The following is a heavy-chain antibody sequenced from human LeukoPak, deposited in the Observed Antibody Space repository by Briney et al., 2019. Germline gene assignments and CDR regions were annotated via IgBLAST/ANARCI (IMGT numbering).Heavy chain of an antibody. Sequence: SETQSLTCTVSGGSVSSGSYYWSWIRQPPGKGLEWIGYIYYSGSTYYNPSLKSRVTISVDTSKNQFSLKLSSVTAADTAVYYCARDEGYYDSSGYYGRYFDYWGQGTLVTVSS. CDR3: ARDEGYYDSSGYYGRYFDY. CDR2: IYYSGST. CDR1: GGSVSSGSYY. D-gene: IGHD3-22*01. V-gene: IGHV4-61*01. J-gene: IGHJ4*02.